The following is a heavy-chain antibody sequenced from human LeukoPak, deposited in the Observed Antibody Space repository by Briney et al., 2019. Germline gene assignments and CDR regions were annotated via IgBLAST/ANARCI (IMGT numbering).Heavy chain of an antibody. CDR1: GFTFSSHW. J-gene: IGHJ5*02. CDR2: INTYGTST. D-gene: IGHD4-17*01. Sequence: GESLRLSCSPSGFTFSSHWMHWVRAVPERGLVWVARINTYGTSTTYGDSVEGRFTISRDNAKNTLDLEMNSLRDDDTAVYYCARGSTTVTTKDWFDPRGKGTQVTVSS. V-gene: IGHV3-74*03. CDR3: ARGSTTVTTKDWFDP.